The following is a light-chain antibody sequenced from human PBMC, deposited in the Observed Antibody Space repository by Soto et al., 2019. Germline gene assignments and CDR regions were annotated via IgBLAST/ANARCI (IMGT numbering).Light chain of an antibody. Sequence: QSVLTQPASGSGSPGQSITISCTGISSDVGSYNYVSWYQQHPGKAPDLMIYEVSDRPSGISSRFSGSKSGNTASLTISGLQTEDEADYYCSSYTSSSTLFGTGTKVTVL. V-gene: IGLV2-14*01. J-gene: IGLJ1*01. CDR3: SSYTSSSTL. CDR1: SSDVGSYNY. CDR2: EVS.